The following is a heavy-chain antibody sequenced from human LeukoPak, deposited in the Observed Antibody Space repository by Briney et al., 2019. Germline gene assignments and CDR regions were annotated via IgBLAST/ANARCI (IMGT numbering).Heavy chain of an antibody. V-gene: IGHV4-34*01. CDR2: INHSGST. D-gene: IGHD3-10*01. Sequence: RTSETLSLTYAVYGGSFSGYYWSWIRQPPGKGLEWIGEINHSGSTNYNPSLKSRVTISVDTSKNQFSLKLSSVTAADTAVYYCARRGRRGSTGPDHMVRGPYFDYWGQGTLVTVSS. CDR1: GGSFSGYY. J-gene: IGHJ4*02. CDR3: ARRGRRGSTGPDHMVRGPYFDY.